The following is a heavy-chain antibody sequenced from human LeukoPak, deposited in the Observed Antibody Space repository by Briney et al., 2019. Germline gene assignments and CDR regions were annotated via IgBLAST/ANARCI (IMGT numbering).Heavy chain of an antibody. CDR2: ISWNSGSI. J-gene: IGHJ4*02. V-gene: IGHV3-9*01. D-gene: IGHD4-17*01. CDR1: GFPFDDYA. Sequence: SLRLSCAASGFPFDDYAMHWVRQAPGKGLEWVSGISWNSGSIGYADSVKGRFTISRDNAKNSLYLQMNSLRAEDTALYYCAKDIGYTVTMNYFDYWGQGTLVTVSS. CDR3: AKDIGYTVTMNYFDY.